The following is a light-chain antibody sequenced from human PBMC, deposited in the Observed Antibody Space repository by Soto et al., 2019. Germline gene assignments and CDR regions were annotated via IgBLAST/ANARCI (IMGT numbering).Light chain of an antibody. V-gene: IGKV3-20*01. CDR3: YQYDSSPWT. CDR1: QSVSSSN. Sequence: DIVLTQSPDTLSLSPGERATLSCRASQSVSSSNFAWYQQKPAQAPRLLIYGASRRAPGIPERFSGSGSGTDFTLTISRLEPEDFAVYFCYQYDSSPWTFGQGTKVDIK. CDR2: GAS. J-gene: IGKJ1*01.